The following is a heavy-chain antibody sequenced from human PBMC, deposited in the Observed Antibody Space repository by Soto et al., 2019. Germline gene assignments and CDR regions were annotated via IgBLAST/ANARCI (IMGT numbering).Heavy chain of an antibody. D-gene: IGHD5-18*01. CDR1: GGSISSSSYY. CDR2: IYYSGST. CDR3: ARLAEYSYGLLSNYFDY. V-gene: IGHV4-39*01. J-gene: IGHJ4*02. Sequence: PSETLSLTCTVSGGSISSSSYYWGWIRQPPGKGLEWIGSIYYSGSTYYNPSLKSRVTISVDTSKNQFSLKLSSVTAADTAVYYCARLAEYSYGLLSNYFDYWGRGTLVTVSS.